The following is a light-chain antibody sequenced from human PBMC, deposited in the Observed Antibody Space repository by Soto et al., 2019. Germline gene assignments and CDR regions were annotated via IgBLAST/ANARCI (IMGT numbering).Light chain of an antibody. Sequence: EIVMTQSPATLSASLGERVTLSCRASQSVSSDLAWYQLTPGQAPRLLVYAASTRATSIPARFSGSGSGREFTLTISNLQSEDFALYYCHQYNKWPGTFGQGTKVDIK. CDR3: HQYNKWPGT. V-gene: IGKV3-15*01. J-gene: IGKJ1*01. CDR1: QSVSSD. CDR2: AAS.